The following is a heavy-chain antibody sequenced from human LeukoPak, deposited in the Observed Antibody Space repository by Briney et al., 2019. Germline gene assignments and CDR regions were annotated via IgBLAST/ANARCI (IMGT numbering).Heavy chain of an antibody. CDR2: ISWDGGRT. J-gene: IGHJ6*03. CDR3: AKGNYYYMDV. Sequence: PGGSLRRFCAASGFTFDEYTMHWVRQAPGKCLEWVSLISWDGGRTYYADSVKGRFTISRDNSKNSLYLQMNSLRTEDTALYYCAKGNYYYMDVWGKGTRVTVSS. CDR1: GFTFDEYT. V-gene: IGHV3-43*01.